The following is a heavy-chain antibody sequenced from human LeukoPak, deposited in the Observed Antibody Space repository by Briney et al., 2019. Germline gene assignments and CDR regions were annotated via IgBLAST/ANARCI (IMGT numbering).Heavy chain of an antibody. D-gene: IGHD2/OR15-2a*01. CDR2: IKSNADGGTP. CDR3: TTFYHEYSPY. J-gene: IGHJ4*02. Sequence: PGGSLRLSCAASGFTFSNAWMIWVRQAPGKGLEWVGRIKSNADGGTPDYAAPARGRFTISRDDSKNTLYLHMNSLKTEDTAVYYCTTFYHEYSPYWGRGTLVTVSS. V-gene: IGHV3-15*01. CDR1: GFTFSNAW.